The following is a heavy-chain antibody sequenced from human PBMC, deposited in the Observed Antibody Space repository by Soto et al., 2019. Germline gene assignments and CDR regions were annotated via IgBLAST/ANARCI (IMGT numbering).Heavy chain of an antibody. CDR3: ARDCSGGICYSNY. Sequence: GASVKVSCKASGYTFTSSGVSWVRQAPGRGLEWMGWISAYNGNTNYAQKLQGRVTMTTDTSTSTAYMELRSLRSDDTAVYYCARDCSGGICYSNYWGQGTLVTVSS. D-gene: IGHD2-15*01. CDR1: GYTFTSSG. V-gene: IGHV1-18*01. J-gene: IGHJ4*02. CDR2: ISAYNGNT.